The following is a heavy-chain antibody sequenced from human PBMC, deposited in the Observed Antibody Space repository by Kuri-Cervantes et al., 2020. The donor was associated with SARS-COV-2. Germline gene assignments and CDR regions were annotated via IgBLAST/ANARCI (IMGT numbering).Heavy chain of an antibody. J-gene: IGHJ5*02. V-gene: IGHV4-38-2*02. D-gene: IGHD4-11*01. CDR3: ARGARDYNNWFGP. CDR1: GYSISSGYY. Sequence: GSLRLSCTVSGYSISSGYYWGWIRQPPGKGLEWIGSIYYSGSTYYNPSLKSRVTISVDTSKNQFSLKLSSVAAADTAVYYCARGARDYNNWFGPWGQGTLVTVSS. CDR2: IYYSGST.